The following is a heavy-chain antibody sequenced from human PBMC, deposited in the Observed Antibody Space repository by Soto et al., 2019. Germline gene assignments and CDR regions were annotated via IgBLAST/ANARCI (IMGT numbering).Heavy chain of an antibody. V-gene: IGHV5-51*01. Sequence: VESLSICCQVPGDSFTSYWIVWVLQMPGKGLECIRIIYHGDSDTRYSPSFQGQVTISADKSISTAYLQWSSLKASDTAMYYCARHASTDIVVVTAEKAHYYYYYGMDVWGQGTTVTVSS. D-gene: IGHD2-2*01. CDR3: ARHASTDIVVVTAEKAHYYYYYGMDV. CDR2: IYHGDSDT. CDR1: GDSFTSYW. J-gene: IGHJ6*02.